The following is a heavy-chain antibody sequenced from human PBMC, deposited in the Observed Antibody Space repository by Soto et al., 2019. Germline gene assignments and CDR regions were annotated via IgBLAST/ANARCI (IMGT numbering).Heavy chain of an antibody. Sequence: EVQLVESGGGLVQPGGSLRLSCAASGFTFSLYSMSWVRQAPGKGLEWVSYISRSSTGIHYADSVKGRFTISRDDATNSMQLQMNSLRDGDTAVYCCARAVTWGLDVWGKGTTVSISS. D-gene: IGHD3-10*01. CDR3: ARAVTWGLDV. CDR1: GFTFSLYS. J-gene: IGHJ6*04. CDR2: ISRSSTGI. V-gene: IGHV3-48*02.